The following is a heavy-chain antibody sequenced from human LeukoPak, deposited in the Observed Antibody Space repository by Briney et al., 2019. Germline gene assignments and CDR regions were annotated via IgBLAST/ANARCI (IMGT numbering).Heavy chain of an antibody. CDR1: GFTVSSYY. V-gene: IGHV3-53*01. J-gene: IGHJ4*02. CDR2: IYSGGST. CDR3: ARAGQDYFDY. D-gene: IGHD2-15*01. Sequence: PGGSLRLSCAASGFTVSSYYMSWVRQAPGKGLEWVSVIYSGGSTYYADSVKGRFIISRDNSKHTLYLKMNSLRAEDTAVYYCARAGQDYFDYWGQGNLVTVSS.